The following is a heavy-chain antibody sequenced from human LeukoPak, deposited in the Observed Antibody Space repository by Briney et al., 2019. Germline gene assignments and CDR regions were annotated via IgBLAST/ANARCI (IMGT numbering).Heavy chain of an antibody. CDR3: AGGRGGSYYSGFDY. CDR1: GFTFSSYA. Sequence: GGSLRLSCAASGFTFSSYAMHWVRQAPGKGLEWVAVISYGGSNKYYAGSVKGRFTISRDNSKNTLYLQMNSLRAEDTAVYYCAGGRGGSYYSGFDYWGQGTLVTVSS. CDR2: ISYGGSNK. J-gene: IGHJ4*02. D-gene: IGHD1-26*01. V-gene: IGHV3-30-3*01.